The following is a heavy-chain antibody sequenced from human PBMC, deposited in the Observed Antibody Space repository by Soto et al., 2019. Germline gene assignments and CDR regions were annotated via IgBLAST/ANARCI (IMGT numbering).Heavy chain of an antibody. D-gene: IGHD2-15*01. V-gene: IGHV1-18*01. CDR1: GYTFTSYG. CDR3: ARGQAGGYCSGGSCYAVDY. Sequence: QVQLVQSGAEVKKPGASVKVSCKASGYTFTSYGISWVRQAPGQGLEWMGWISAYNGNTNYAQKLQGRVTMTTDTTTSTAYMELRSRGSDDTAVYYCARGQAGGYCSGGSCYAVDYWGQGTLVTVSS. CDR2: ISAYNGNT. J-gene: IGHJ4*02.